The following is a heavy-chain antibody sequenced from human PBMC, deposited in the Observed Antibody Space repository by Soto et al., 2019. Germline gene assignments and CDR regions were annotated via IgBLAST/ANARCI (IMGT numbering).Heavy chain of an antibody. V-gene: IGHV1-69*08. J-gene: IGHJ4*02. CDR3: VRDSPIGSTYSGYDGIVY. Sequence: QVQLVQSGAEVKKPGSSVKVSCKASGGTFSNDIITWVRQAPGQGLEWMGRIIPLLDITNYAQKFQGRVTLTADSSTSTAYMELNILTSEDTAVYYCVRDSPIGSTYSGYDGIVYWGQGTLVTVSS. D-gene: IGHD5-12*01. CDR2: IIPLLDIT. CDR1: GGTFSNDI.